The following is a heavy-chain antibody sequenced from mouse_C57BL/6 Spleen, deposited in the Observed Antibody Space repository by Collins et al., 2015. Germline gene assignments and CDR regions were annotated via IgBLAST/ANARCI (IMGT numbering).Heavy chain of an antibody. J-gene: IGHJ2*01. CDR3: ARRLRQNYFDY. CDR1: GYTFTSYW. Sequence: QVQLQQPGAELVMPGASVKLSCKASGYTFTSYWMHWVKQRPGQGLEWIGEIDPSDSYTNYSQKFKGKSTLTVDKSSSTAYMQLSSLTSEDSAVYYCARRLRQNYFDYWGQGTTLTVSS. CDR2: IDPSDSYT. V-gene: IGHV1-69*01. D-gene: IGHD1-2*01.